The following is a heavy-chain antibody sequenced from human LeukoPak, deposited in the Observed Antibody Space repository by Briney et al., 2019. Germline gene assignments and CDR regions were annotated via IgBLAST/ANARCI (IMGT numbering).Heavy chain of an antibody. CDR3: ARVAYYYDTATYYNPAHLDF. Sequence: SETLSLTCTVSGGSMSNYYWTWIRQPPGKGLEWLGYVYYRGSTNYNPSLKSRVTISVDTSENQFSLKLSSVTAADTAVYYCARVAYYYDTATYYNPAHLDFWGQGTLVTVSS. CDR1: GGSMSNYY. V-gene: IGHV4-59*01. CDR2: VYYRGST. J-gene: IGHJ4*02. D-gene: IGHD3-10*01.